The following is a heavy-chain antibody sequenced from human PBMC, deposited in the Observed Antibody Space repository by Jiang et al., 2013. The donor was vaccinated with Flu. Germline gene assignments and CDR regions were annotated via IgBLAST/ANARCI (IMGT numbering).Heavy chain of an antibody. V-gene: IGHV6-1*01. CDR1: AT. Sequence: ATWNWIRQSPSRGLEWLGRTHYRSKWYNDYAVSVKGRIVINADTSKNHFSLQLNSVTPEDAAVYYCARYNGGGHYGMDVWGQGTTVTVSS. J-gene: IGHJ6*02. D-gene: IGHD4-23*01. CDR2: THYRSKWYN. CDR3: ARYNGGGHYGMDV.